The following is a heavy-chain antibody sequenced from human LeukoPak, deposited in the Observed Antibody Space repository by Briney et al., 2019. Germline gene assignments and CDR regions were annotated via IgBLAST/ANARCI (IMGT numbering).Heavy chain of an antibody. CDR3: ARWGYDSSGSYWDS. D-gene: IGHD3-22*01. J-gene: IGHJ4*02. V-gene: IGHV3-53*01. CDR1: GFGVSSNY. CDR2: IYSVSDT. Sequence: GGSLRLSCAASGFGVSSNYMTWVRQAPGKGLQWVSVIYSVSDTFYADSVKGRFTISRDNSKNTVSLQMNSLRADDTAVYYCARWGYDSSGSYWDSWGQGTLVTVSS.